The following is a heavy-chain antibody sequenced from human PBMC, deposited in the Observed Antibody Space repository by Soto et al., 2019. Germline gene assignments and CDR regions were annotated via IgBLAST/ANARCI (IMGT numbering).Heavy chain of an antibody. CDR1: GFSFSSYA. Sequence: PGGSLRLSCAASGFSFSSYAMTWVRQAPGKGLEWVSLISYSGGTTYYADSLKGRFTISRDNSKNTLYLQINSLRGEDTAVYYCARDRVGRSWPPYYFDYWGQGTQVTVSS. CDR3: ARDRVGRSWPPYYFDY. J-gene: IGHJ4*02. D-gene: IGHD6-13*01. V-gene: IGHV3-23*01. CDR2: ISYSGGTT.